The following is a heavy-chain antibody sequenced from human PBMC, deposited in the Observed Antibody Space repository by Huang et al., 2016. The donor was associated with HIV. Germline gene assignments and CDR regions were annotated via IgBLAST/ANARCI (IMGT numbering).Heavy chain of an antibody. CDR2: ISAYNGNT. J-gene: IGHJ4*02. V-gene: IGHV1-18*04. CDR1: GYTFTSYG. Sequence: QVQLVQSGAEVKKPGASVKVSCKASGYTFTSYGINGVRQAPGQGPEWLGWISAYNGNTNYSQKFQGRVTMTTDTSTSTAYMELRSLRSDDTAVYYCARSDMRNFDWLLHYWGQGTLVTVSS. D-gene: IGHD3-9*01. CDR3: ARSDMRNFDWLLHY.